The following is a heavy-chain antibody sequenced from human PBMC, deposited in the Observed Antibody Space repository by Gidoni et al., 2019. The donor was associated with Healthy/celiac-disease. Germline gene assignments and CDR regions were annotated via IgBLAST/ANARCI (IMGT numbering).Heavy chain of an antibody. CDR2: IIPILGIA. CDR3: AREKQWLVNNWFDP. V-gene: IGHV1-69*04. J-gene: IGHJ5*02. Sequence: QVQLVQSGAEVKQPGSSVQVSCKASGGTFRSYAISWVRQAPGQGLEWMGRIIPILGIANYAQKFQGRVTITADKSTSTAYMELSSLRSEDTAVYYCAREKQWLVNNWFDPWGQGTLVTVSS. D-gene: IGHD6-19*01. CDR1: GGTFRSYA.